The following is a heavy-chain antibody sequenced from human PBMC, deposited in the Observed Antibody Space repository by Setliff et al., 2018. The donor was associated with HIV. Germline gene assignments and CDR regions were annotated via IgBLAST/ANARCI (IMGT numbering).Heavy chain of an antibody. V-gene: IGHV7-4-1*02. CDR1: GYSFINYG. J-gene: IGHJ6*02. CDR3: ARGGYDILTGLYYGMDV. D-gene: IGHD3-9*01. CDR2: INTNTGNP. Sequence: ASVKVSCKASGYSFINYGISWVRQAPGQGLEWMGWINTNTGNPTYAQGFTGRFVFSLDTSVSTAYLQISSLKAEDTAVYYCARGGYDILTGLYYGMDVWGQGTTVTVSS.